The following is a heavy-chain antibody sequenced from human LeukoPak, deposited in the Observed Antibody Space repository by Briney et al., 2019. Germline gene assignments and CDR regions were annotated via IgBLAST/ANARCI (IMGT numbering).Heavy chain of an antibody. V-gene: IGHV1-8*01. CDR3: ARPSGGDFWSGYYNY. J-gene: IGHJ4*02. CDR1: GYTFTSYD. D-gene: IGHD3-3*01. CDR2: MNPNSGNT. Sequence: GASVKVSCKASGYTFTSYDINWVRQATGQGLEWMGWMNPNSGNTGYAQKFQGRVTITADESTSTAYMELSSLRSEDTAVYYCARPSGGDFWSGYYNYWGQGTLVTVSS.